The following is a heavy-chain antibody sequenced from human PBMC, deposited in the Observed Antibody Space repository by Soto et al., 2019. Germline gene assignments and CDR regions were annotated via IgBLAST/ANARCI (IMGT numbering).Heavy chain of an antibody. Sequence: QVQPQESGPGLVKPSGTLSLTCAVSGGSISSSNWWSWVLHPPGKGLEWIGEIYHSGSTNYNPSLKSRVTITVDKSRKQFSLKLSSVSAADTAVYYCARVEAYGALDYYDYGMDVWGQGTTVTVSS. CDR3: ARVEAYGALDYYDYGMDV. CDR2: IYHSGST. D-gene: IGHD2-21*01. V-gene: IGHV4-4*02. J-gene: IGHJ6*02. CDR1: GGSISSSNW.